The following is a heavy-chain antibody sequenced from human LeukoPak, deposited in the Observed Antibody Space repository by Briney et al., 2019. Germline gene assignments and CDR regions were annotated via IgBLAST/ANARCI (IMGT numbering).Heavy chain of an antibody. CDR2: IDCGGSNT. D-gene: IGHD6-6*01. V-gene: IGHV3-74*01. CDR3: ARVGREYSRSSPPDY. Sequence: PGGSLRLSCLVSGFTFSTYWKHWVRQGPGEGLVWVSRIDCGGSNTLYADSVRGRFTISRDNAKNTLYLQMNSLRVDDTAMYYCARVGREYSRSSPPDYWGQGTLVTVSS. CDR1: GFTFSTYW. J-gene: IGHJ4*02.